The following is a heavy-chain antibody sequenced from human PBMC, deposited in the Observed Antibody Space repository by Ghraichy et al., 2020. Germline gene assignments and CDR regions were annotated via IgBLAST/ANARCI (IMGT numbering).Heavy chain of an antibody. CDR2: INEHGRAT. D-gene: IGHD5-18*01. CDR3: AKEGRPYSGGGYFDL. V-gene: IGHV3-23*01. CDR1: GFTFNSYA. Sequence: GVLNISCAASGFTFNSYAMGWVRQAPGKGLEWVSTINEHGRATYYAASVKGRFTISRDNSRDTLFLQVNSLRFDDTAVYYCAKEGRPYSGGGYFDLWGRGTLVTVSS. J-gene: IGHJ2*01.